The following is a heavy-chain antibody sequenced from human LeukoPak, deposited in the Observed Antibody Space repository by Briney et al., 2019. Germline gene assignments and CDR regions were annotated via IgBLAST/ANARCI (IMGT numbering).Heavy chain of an antibody. CDR2: IRYDGSNK. CDR1: GFTFSSYG. CDR3: AKIAVAGPHAFDI. D-gene: IGHD6-19*01. V-gene: IGHV3-30*02. J-gene: IGHJ3*02. Sequence: GGSLRLSCAASGFTFSSYGMHWVRQAPGKGLEWEAFIRYDGSNKYYADSVKGRFTISRDNSKNTLYLQMNSLRAEDTAVYYCAKIAVAGPHAFDIWGQGTMVTISS.